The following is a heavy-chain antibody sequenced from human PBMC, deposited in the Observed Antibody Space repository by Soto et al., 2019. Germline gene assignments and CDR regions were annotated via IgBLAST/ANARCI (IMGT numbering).Heavy chain of an antibody. CDR1: GFTFGTYW. CDR3: ATDLNWEHY. D-gene: IGHD7-27*01. Sequence: EVQLVESGGGLVQPGGSLRLSCAASGFTFGTYWMTWVRQPPGKGLECVAHIKPDGSERYYVDSVKGRFTISRDNAKNSLYLHMYSLRAEDTAVYYCATDLNWEHYWGQGTLVTVSS. J-gene: IGHJ4*02. V-gene: IGHV3-7*04. CDR2: IKPDGSER.